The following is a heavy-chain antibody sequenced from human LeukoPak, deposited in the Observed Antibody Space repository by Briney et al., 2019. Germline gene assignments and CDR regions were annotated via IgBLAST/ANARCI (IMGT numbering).Heavy chain of an antibody. J-gene: IGHJ4*02. V-gene: IGHV3-33*08. CDR2: IWYDGSNK. Sequence: GGSLRLSCAASGFTFSSYAMYWVRQAPGKGLEWVAVIWYDGSNKYYADSVKGRFTISRDNSKNTLYLQMNSLRAEDTAVYYCARDSLRYCSGGSCSTFDYWGQGTLVTVSS. D-gene: IGHD2-15*01. CDR1: GFTFSSYA. CDR3: ARDSLRYCSGGSCSTFDY.